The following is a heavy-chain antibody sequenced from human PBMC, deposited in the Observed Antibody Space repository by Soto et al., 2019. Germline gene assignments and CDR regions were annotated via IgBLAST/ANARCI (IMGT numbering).Heavy chain of an antibody. CDR2: VYYGGST. D-gene: IGHD3-22*01. V-gene: IGHV4-39*01. CDR3: AGGDYYHSSGYYFYYYTLDV. CDR1: GGSISSSSYY. Sequence: PSETLSLTCTVSGGSISSSSYYWGWIRQPPGKGLEWIGNVYYGGSTYYNPSLKSRVTISVETSKSQFSLKLSSVTAADTAVYYCAGGDYYHSSGYYFYYYTLDVCGQGTTVPVSS. J-gene: IGHJ6*02.